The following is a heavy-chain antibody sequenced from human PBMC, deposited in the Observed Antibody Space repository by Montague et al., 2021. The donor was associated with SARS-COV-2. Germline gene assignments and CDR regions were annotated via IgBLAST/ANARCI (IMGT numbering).Heavy chain of an antibody. CDR3: ARAESNDSSGFINDPFDV. CDR2: IFSSGST. Sequence: SETLSLTCTVSGASINSNRHFWGWIRQAPGKGLEWIGSIFSSGSTYYNPSLKTRVSISVDTSGNRLSLKLTSVTATDTAMYFCARAESNDSSGFINDPFDVWGQGTMVTVSS. D-gene: IGHD3-22*01. J-gene: IGHJ3*01. V-gene: IGHV4-39*02. CDR1: GASINSNRHF.